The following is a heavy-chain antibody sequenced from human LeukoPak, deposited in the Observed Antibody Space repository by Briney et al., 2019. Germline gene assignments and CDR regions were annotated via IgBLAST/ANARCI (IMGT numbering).Heavy chain of an antibody. CDR2: IYHSGST. CDR3: SRLPGP. CDR1: GVSISSSNW. V-gene: IGHV4-4*02. Sequence: SETLSLTCAVSGVSISSSNWWHWVRQPPGKGLEWIGEIYHSGSTNYNPSLKSRVTISIDKSKNQFSLKLSSVTAAETAVYYWSRLPGPWGQGTLVTVSS. J-gene: IGHJ5*02.